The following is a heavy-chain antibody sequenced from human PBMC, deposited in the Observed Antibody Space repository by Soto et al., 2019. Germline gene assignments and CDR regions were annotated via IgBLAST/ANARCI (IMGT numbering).Heavy chain of an antibody. V-gene: IGHV1-2*04. CDR2: INPSSGGT. CDR3: ARDRITIFGVATYYFDY. CDR1: GYTFTGYY. J-gene: IGHJ4*02. D-gene: IGHD3-3*01. Sequence: ASVKVSCKASGYTFTGYYMHWVRQAPGQGLEWMGWINPSSGGTNYAQKFQGWVTMTRDTSISTAYMELSRLRSDDTAVYYCARDRITIFGVATYYFDYWGQGTLVTVSS.